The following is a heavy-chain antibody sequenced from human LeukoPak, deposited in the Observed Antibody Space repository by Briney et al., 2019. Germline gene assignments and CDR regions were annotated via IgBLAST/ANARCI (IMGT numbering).Heavy chain of an antibody. V-gene: IGHV3-21*04. CDR2: ISYDSNHI. Sequence: GGSLRLSCAASGSTFLIYDMNWVRQAPGKGLEWVSSISYDSNHIDYADSVRGRFTLSRDNAQNSLYLQMHSLTADDAAAYYCARGVRPAAFDIWGEGAMCTVSS. CDR1: GSTFLIYD. CDR3: ARGVRPAAFDI. J-gene: IGHJ3*02.